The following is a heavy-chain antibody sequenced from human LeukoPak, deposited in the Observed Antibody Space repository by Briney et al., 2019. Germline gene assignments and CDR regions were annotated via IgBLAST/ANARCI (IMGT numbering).Heavy chain of an antibody. CDR3: ARLGYCSGGSCYLDWFDP. CDR2: INHSGST. V-gene: IGHV4-34*01. Sequence: PSETLSLTCAAYGGSFSGYYWSWIRQPPGKGLEWIGEINHSGSTNYNPSLKSRVTISVDTSKNQFSLKLSSVTAADTAVYYCARLGYCSGGSCYLDWFDPWGQGTLVTVSS. J-gene: IGHJ5*02. CDR1: GGSFSGYY. D-gene: IGHD2-15*01.